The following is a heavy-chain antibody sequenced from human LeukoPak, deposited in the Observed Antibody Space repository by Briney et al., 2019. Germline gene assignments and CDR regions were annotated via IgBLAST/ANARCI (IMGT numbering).Heavy chain of an antibody. V-gene: IGHV1-18*01. CDR3: AREHYGSGSYWFDP. D-gene: IGHD3-10*01. CDR2: ISAYNGNT. J-gene: IGHJ5*02. Sequence: GASVKVSCKASGYTLTSYGISWVRQAPGQGLEWMGWISAYNGNTNYAQNLQGRVTMTTDTSTSTAYMELRSLRSDDTAVYYCAREHYGSGSYWFDPWGQGTLVTVSS. CDR1: GYTLTSYG.